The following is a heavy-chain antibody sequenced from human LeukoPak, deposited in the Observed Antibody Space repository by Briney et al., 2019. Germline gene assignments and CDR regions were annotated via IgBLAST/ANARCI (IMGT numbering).Heavy chain of an antibody. CDR3: ARRGSITGWSFDY. CDR2: IFHNGNT. Sequence: NPSATLSLTCTVSGHSIGAGFVWGWIRQSPGKGLEWLGNIFHNGNTHYNPSLNGRVTMSPDTSRNQFSLTLTSVTAADTAVYFCARRGSITGWSFDYWGLGSLVTVSS. CDR1: GHSIGAGFV. D-gene: IGHD1-14*01. V-gene: IGHV4-38-2*02. J-gene: IGHJ4*02.